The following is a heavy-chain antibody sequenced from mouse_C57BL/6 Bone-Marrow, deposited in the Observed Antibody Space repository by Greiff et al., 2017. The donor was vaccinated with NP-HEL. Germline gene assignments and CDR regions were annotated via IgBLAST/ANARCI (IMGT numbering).Heavy chain of an antibody. CDR1: GFTFSSYG. V-gene: IGHV5-6*01. J-gene: IGHJ3*01. CDR3: ARPGNPWFAY. CDR2: ISSGGSYT. Sequence: EVKLMESGGDLVKPGGSLKLSCAASGFTFSSYGMSWVRQTPDKRLEWVATISSGGSYTYYPDSVKGRFTISRDNAKNTLYLRMSSLKSEDTAMYYCARPGNPWFAYWGQGTLVTVSA.